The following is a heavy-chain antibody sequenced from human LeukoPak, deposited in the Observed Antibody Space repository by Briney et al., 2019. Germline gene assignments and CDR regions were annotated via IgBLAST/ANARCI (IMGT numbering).Heavy chain of an antibody. CDR3: ARFYGLGYFDY. CDR2: INHSGST. D-gene: IGHD4-17*01. CDR1: GGSFSGYY. V-gene: IGHV4-34*01. Sequence: SETLSLTCAVYGGSFSGYYWSWVREPPGKGVEWIGEINHSGSTNYNPSLKSRVTISVYTSKTQFSLKLSSVPAADTAVYYCARFYGLGYFDYWGQGTLVTVSS. J-gene: IGHJ4*02.